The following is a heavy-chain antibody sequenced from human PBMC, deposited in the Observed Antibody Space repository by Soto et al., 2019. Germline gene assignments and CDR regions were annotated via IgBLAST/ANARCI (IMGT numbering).Heavy chain of an antibody. CDR1: GFTFSGSA. CDR3: TSRIVATQVGY. J-gene: IGHJ4*02. V-gene: IGHV3-73*01. CDR2: IRSKANSYAT. D-gene: IGHD5-12*01. Sequence: EVQLVESGGGLVQPGGSLKLSCAASGFTFSGSAMHWVRQASGKGLEWVGRIRSKANSYATAYAASVKGRFTISREDSKNTAYLQMNSLKTEDTAVYYGTSRIVATQVGYWGQGTLVHVSS.